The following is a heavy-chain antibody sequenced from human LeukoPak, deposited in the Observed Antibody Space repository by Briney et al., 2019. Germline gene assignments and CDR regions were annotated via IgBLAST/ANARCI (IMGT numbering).Heavy chain of an antibody. D-gene: IGHD3-10*01. CDR1: GFTFSSCA. CDR2: ISGSGTST. J-gene: IGHJ4*02. Sequence: GGSLRLSCPASGFTFSSCAMSWVRQAPGKGLEWVSSISGSGTSTYYADSVQGRFTISRDNSKNTLYLQMNSLRAEDTALYYCAKEALLWFGDPRAFDYWGQGTLVTVSS. CDR3: AKEALLWFGDPRAFDY. V-gene: IGHV3-23*01.